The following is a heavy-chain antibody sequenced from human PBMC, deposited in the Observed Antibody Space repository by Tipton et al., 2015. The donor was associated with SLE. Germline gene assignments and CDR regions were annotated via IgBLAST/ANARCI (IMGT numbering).Heavy chain of an antibody. D-gene: IGHD2-8*01. J-gene: IGHJ4*02. Sequence: QLVQSGGGLTQPGGSLRLSCAASGFSVTNNFMSWVRQAPGKGLEWVSGISWNSAYIGYADSVKGRFFISRDNAKNSLYLQMNNLSPGDTALYYCAKGRNGVGYFDSWGQGTLVTVSS. CDR1: GFSVTNNF. CDR2: ISWNSAYI. V-gene: IGHV3-9*01. CDR3: AKGRNGVGYFDS.